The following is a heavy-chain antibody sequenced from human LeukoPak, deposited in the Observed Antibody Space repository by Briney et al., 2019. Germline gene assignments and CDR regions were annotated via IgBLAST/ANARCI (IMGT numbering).Heavy chain of an antibody. CDR2: ISGSGGTT. CDR3: AKGYCASFTCYSRFDP. CDR1: GFTFSSYA. D-gene: IGHD2-21*02. J-gene: IGHJ5*02. Sequence: GRSLRLSCAASGFTFSSYAMSWVRQAPGKGLEWVSAISGSGGTTYYADSVKGRFNISRDNYKHELSLQMNSLRAEDTALYYCAKGYCASFTCYSRFDPWGQGPLATVSS. V-gene: IGHV3-23*01.